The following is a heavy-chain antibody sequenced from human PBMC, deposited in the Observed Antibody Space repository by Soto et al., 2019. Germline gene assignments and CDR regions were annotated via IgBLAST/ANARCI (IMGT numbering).Heavy chain of an antibody. CDR3: ARDTAMALPDA. CDR1: GYTFTSYA. Sequence: QVQLVQSGTEVKKPGASVKVSCKASGYTFTSYAISWVRQAPGQGLEWMGWINPYNGNPNHAQKLQGRVTMTTDTSTSTAYMELRSLRSDDTAVYYCARDTAMALPDAWGQGTLVTVSS. V-gene: IGHV1-18*01. D-gene: IGHD5-18*01. J-gene: IGHJ4*02. CDR2: INPYNGNP.